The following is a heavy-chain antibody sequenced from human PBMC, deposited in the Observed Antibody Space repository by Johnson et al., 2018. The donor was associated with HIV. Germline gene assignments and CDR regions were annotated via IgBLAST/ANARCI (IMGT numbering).Heavy chain of an antibody. D-gene: IGHD3-3*01. Sequence: EVQLVESGGGVVRPGGSLRLSCAASGFTFSSYAMSWVRQAPGKGLEWVSAISGSGGSTYYADSVKGRFTISRDNSKNTLYLQMNSLRAEDTAVYYCAKGAYYDFWSGYYTGIGAFDIWGQGTMVTVSS. CDR3: AKGAYYDFWSGYYTGIGAFDI. V-gene: IGHV3-23*04. CDR2: ISGSGGST. CDR1: GFTFSSYA. J-gene: IGHJ3*02.